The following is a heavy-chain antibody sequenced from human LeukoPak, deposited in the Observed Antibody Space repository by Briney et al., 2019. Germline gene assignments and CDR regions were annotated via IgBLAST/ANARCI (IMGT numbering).Heavy chain of an antibody. CDR2: SSAHNGDT. J-gene: IGHJ3*02. CDR1: GFTFTTYG. V-gene: IGHV1-18*01. CDR3: AREAYCSGGSCYPGALDT. Sequence: ASVKVSCTASGFTFTTYGISWVRQAPGQGLEWMGWSSAHNGDTNYAQNIQGRVTMTTDTSTTTAYMELRSLRSDDTAVYYCAREAYCSGGSCYPGALDTWGQGTMVTVSS. D-gene: IGHD2-15*01.